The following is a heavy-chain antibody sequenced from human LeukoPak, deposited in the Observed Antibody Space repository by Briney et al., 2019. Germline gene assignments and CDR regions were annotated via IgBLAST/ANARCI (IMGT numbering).Heavy chain of an antibody. CDR1: GYTFTSYA. Sequence: ASVKVSCKASGYTFTSYAMHWVRQAPGQRLEWMGWINAGNGNTKYSQKFQGRVTITRDTSASTAYMELSSLRSEDTAVYYCARDQGYYDSSGYYNDYWGQGTLVTVSS. CDR2: INAGNGNT. J-gene: IGHJ4*02. V-gene: IGHV1-3*01. D-gene: IGHD3-22*01. CDR3: ARDQGYYDSSGYYNDY.